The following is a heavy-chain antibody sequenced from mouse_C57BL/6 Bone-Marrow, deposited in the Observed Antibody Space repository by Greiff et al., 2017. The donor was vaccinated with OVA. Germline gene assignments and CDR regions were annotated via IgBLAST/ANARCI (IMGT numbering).Heavy chain of an antibody. Sequence: EVQGVESGGGLVKPGGSLKLSCAASGFTFSDYGMHWVRQAPEKGLEWVAYISSGSSTIYYADTVKGRFTISRDNAKNTLFLQMTSLRSEDTAMYYCARPGYYGSTLWYFDVWGTGTTVTVSS. CDR3: ARPGYYGSTLWYFDV. D-gene: IGHD1-1*01. V-gene: IGHV5-17*01. CDR1: GFTFSDYG. CDR2: ISSGSSTI. J-gene: IGHJ1*03.